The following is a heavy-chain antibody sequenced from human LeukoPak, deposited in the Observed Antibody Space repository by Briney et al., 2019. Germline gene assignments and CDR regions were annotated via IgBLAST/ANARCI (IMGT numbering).Heavy chain of an antibody. CDR2: INHSGST. CDR3: ARGEVVEGFDP. J-gene: IGHJ5*02. Sequence: PSETLSLTCTVSGGSISSYYWSWIRQPPGKGLEWIGEINHSGSTNYNPSLKSRVTISVDASKNQFSLKLSSVTAADTAVYYCARGEVVEGFDPWGQGTLVTVSS. V-gene: IGHV4-34*01. D-gene: IGHD2-15*01. CDR1: GGSISSYY.